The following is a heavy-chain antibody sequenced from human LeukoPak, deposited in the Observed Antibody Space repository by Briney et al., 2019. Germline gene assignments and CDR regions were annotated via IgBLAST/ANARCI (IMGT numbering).Heavy chain of an antibody. CDR1: GCTFSSYA. D-gene: IGHD3-22*01. CDR2: IIPIFGTG. CDR3: ARNYYDSSGYYYFDY. V-gene: IGHV1-69*01. Sequence: SVKVSCKASGCTFSSYAIRWVRQAPGQGLEWMGGIIPIFGTGNYAQKFQGRVTITADESTSTAYMELSSLRSEDTAVYYCARNYYDSSGYYYFDYWGQGTLVTVSS. J-gene: IGHJ4*02.